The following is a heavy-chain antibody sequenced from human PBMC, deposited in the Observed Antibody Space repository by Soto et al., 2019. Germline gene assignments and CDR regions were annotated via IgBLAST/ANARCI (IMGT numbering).Heavy chain of an antibody. D-gene: IGHD2-2*01. V-gene: IGHV2-5*02. CDR1: GFSLSTSGVG. CDR3: AHGQSSSHYNWFDP. Sequence: QITLKESGPTLVKPTQTLTLTCTFSGFSLSTSGVGVGWIRQPPGKALEWLALIYWDDDKRYSPSLKSRLTITMDTSKNQVVLTMTNMDPVDTATYYCAHGQSSSHYNWFDPWGQGTLVTVSS. J-gene: IGHJ5*02. CDR2: IYWDDDK.